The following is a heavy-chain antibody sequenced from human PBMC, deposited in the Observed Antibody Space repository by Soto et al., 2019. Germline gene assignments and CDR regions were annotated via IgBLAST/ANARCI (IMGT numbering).Heavy chain of an antibody. J-gene: IGHJ6*02. CDR2: IIPIFGTA. CDR1: GGTFSSYA. Sequence: GASVKVSCKASGGTFSSYAISWVRQAPGQGLEWMGGIIPIFGTANYAQKFQGRVTITADESTSTAYMELSSLRSEDTAVYYCAASDTTASYYYYGMDVWGQGTTVTVSS. V-gene: IGHV1-69*13. CDR3: AASDTTASYYYYGMDV. D-gene: IGHD4-4*01.